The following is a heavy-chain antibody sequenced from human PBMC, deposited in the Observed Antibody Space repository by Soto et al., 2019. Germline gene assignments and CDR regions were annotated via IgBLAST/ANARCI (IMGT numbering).Heavy chain of an antibody. CDR3: ARDGRVGSRIHLFAP. D-gene: IGHD1-26*01. CDR1: GYTFTSYA. V-gene: IGHV1-18*01. Sequence: ASVKLSSTASGYTFTSYAISCVRQDPEQGLEWMGWISAYNGNTNYAQKLQGRVTMTTDTSTSTAYMELRSLRSDDTAVYYCARDGRVGSRIHLFAPWRQGTPVTVSS. J-gene: IGHJ5*02. CDR2: ISAYNGNT.